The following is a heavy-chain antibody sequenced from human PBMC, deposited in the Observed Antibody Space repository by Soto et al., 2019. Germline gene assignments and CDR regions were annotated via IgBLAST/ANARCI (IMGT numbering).Heavy chain of an antibody. CDR3: ARDPWAADY. D-gene: IGHD3-16*01. CDR2: IYSGGST. V-gene: IGHV3-66*01. J-gene: IGHJ4*02. Sequence: GGSLRLSCAASGFTVSTKYMSWVRQAPGKGLEWVSVIYSGGSTFYADSVRGRFTISRDNSKNTVNFQMNSLRAEDTAVYYCARDPWAADYWGQGTLVTVSS. CDR1: GFTVSTKY.